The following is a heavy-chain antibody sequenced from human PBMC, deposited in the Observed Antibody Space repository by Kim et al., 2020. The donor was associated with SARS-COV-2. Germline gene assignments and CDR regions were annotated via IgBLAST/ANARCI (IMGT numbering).Heavy chain of an antibody. Sequence: PSLKSRVTISVDTAKNQFSLKLSSVTAADTAVYYCARKVRRGSYHQSFDYWGQGTLVTVSS. V-gene: IGHV4-34*01. D-gene: IGHD1-26*01. J-gene: IGHJ4*02. CDR3: ARKVRRGSYHQSFDY.